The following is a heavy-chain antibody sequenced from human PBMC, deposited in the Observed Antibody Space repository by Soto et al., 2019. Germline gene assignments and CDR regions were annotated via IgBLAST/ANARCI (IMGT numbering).Heavy chain of an antibody. CDR2: LGAADDP. CDR3: ARAYSGRLPRRADYYYAMDV. V-gene: IGHV3-13*05. Sequence: GSLALPCASSPFTGSACDMRWVRQPNGKGLEWVSALGAADDPYYLGSVKGRFTISRENAKNSLYLQMNNLRAGDTAVYYCARAYSGRLPRRADYYYAMDVWGQGTTVTVSS. CDR1: PFTGSACD. J-gene: IGHJ6*02. D-gene: IGHD2-15*01.